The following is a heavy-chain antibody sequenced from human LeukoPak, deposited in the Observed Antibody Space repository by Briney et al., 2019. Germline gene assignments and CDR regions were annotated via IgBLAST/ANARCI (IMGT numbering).Heavy chain of an antibody. D-gene: IGHD2-15*01. CDR3: VIGVGWQPDY. CDR1: GDSVTGYF. CDR2: IYKIGTT. Sequence: SETLSLTCTVFGDSVTGYFLNWVRQRPGEGLEWIGHIYKIGTTNYNPSLKSRLTISADTSKNQFSLQLRSVTAADAAVYYCVIGVGWQPDYWGQGALVTVSS. V-gene: IGHV4-59*02. J-gene: IGHJ4*02.